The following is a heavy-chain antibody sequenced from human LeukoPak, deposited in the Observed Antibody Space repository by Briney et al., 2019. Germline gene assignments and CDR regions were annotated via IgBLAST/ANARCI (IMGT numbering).Heavy chain of an antibody. CDR2: ISASGGRT. Sequence: GGSLRLSCTASGFTFSSYAMSWVRQAPGKGLEWVSVISASGGRTSYADSVKGRFTVSRDNSKNTLYLQMNSLRAEDTAVYFCVEGGAPSYYDGSGDAYFDYWGQGTLVTVSS. V-gene: IGHV3-23*01. CDR3: VEGGAPSYYDGSGDAYFDY. CDR1: GFTFSSYA. J-gene: IGHJ4*02. D-gene: IGHD3-22*01.